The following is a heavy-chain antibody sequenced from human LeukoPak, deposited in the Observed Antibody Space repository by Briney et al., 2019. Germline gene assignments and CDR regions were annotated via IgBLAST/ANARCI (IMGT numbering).Heavy chain of an antibody. V-gene: IGHV1-18*01. J-gene: IGHJ4*02. D-gene: IGHD6-13*01. Sequence: ASVKVSCTASGYTFTSYGISWVRQAPGQGLEWMGWISAYNGNTNYAQKLQGRVTMTTDTSTSTAYMELRSLRSDDTAVYYCATAGTSSGYSSSWSDWGQGTLVTVSS. CDR1: GYTFTSYG. CDR2: ISAYNGNT. CDR3: ATAGTSSGYSSSWSD.